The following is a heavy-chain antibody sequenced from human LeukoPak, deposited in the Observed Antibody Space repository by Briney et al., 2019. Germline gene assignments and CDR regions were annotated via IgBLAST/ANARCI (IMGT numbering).Heavy chain of an antibody. D-gene: IGHD3-9*01. V-gene: IGHV3-11*01. J-gene: IGHJ4*02. CDR2: ISSTSSVK. Sequence: GGSLRLSCAASGFIFSDYYMGWIRQAPGKGLEWISYISSTSSVKYYADSVKGRFTISRDNAKNSVYLQVNNLRAEDTAVYYCARHGGRGRLRYFDWLLANPFDYWGQGTLVTVSS. CDR3: ARHGGRGRLRYFDWLLANPFDY. CDR1: GFIFSDYY.